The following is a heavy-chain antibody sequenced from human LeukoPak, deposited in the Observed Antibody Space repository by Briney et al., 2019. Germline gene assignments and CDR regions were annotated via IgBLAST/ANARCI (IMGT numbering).Heavy chain of an antibody. V-gene: IGHV4-61*02. CDR2: IYTSGST. J-gene: IGHJ3*02. CDR1: GGSISSGSYY. Sequence: PSQTLSLTCTVSGGSISSGSYYWSWIRQPAGKGLEWIGRIYTSGSTNHNPSLKSRVTISVDTSKNQFSLKLSSVTAADTAVYYCARDLPRSGRDAFDIWGQGTMVTVSS. CDR3: ARDLPRSGRDAFDI. D-gene: IGHD3-10*01.